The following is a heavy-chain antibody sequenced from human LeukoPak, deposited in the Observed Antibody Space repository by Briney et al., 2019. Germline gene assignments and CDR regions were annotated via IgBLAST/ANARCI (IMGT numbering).Heavy chain of an antibody. Sequence: PSETLSLTCTVSGYSISSGYYWGWIRQPPGKGLEWIGSIFHSGSTYYNPPLRSRVTISVDTSKNQFSLKLSSVTAADTAVYYCARGGAHGMDVWGQGTTVTVSS. V-gene: IGHV4-38-2*02. CDR1: GYSISSGYY. CDR2: IFHSGST. CDR3: ARGGAHGMDV. J-gene: IGHJ6*02. D-gene: IGHD1-26*01.